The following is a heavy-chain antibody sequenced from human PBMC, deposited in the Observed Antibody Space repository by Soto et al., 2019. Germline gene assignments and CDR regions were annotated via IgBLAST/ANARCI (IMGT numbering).Heavy chain of an antibody. CDR3: VGLRYCSGGSCYGPEY. D-gene: IGHD2-15*01. Sequence: PSETLSLTCAVYGGSFSGYYWSWIRQPPGKGLEWIGEINHSGSTNYNPSLKSRVTISVDTSKNQFSLKLSSVTAADTAVYYCVGLRYCSGGSCYGPEYWGQGTLVTV. CDR1: GGSFSGYY. V-gene: IGHV4-34*01. J-gene: IGHJ4*02. CDR2: INHSGST.